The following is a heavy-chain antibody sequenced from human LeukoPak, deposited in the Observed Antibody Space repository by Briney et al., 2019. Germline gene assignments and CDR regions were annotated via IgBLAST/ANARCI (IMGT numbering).Heavy chain of an antibody. D-gene: IGHD2-2*01. J-gene: IGHJ5*02. V-gene: IGHV4-38-2*01. CDR1: GYSISSGYH. CDR3: ARHYVVPAALSP. Sequence: KPSETLSPTFAVSGYSISSGYHWGWIPQPPGKGVGGIGSIYHSGSTYYNPSLKSRVTISVDTSKNQFSLKLSSVTAADTAVYYCARHYVVPAALSPWGQGTLVTVSS. CDR2: IYHSGST.